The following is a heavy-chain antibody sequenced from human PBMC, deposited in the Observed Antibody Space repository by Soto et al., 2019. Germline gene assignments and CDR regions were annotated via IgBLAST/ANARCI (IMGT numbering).Heavy chain of an antibody. CDR1: GFTFSNYA. J-gene: IGHJ4*02. D-gene: IGHD3-10*01. V-gene: IGHV3-23*01. CDR2: FTRGANT. CDR3: AREFAPGSPNYDY. Sequence: EVQLLESAGGLEQPGGSLRLSCAASGFTFSNYAMSWVRQAPGKGLEWVSTFTRGANTLYADSVRGRFTISRDNSKNTLSLQMDSLRAEDTAVYYCAREFAPGSPNYDYWGLGTLVTVSS.